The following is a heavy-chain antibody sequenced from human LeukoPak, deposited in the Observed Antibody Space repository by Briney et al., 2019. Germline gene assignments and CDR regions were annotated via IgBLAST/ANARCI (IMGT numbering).Heavy chain of an antibody. CDR2: TYYRSKWYN. D-gene: IGHD6-19*01. J-gene: IGHJ2*01. CDR1: GDSVSSNSAT. V-gene: IGHV6-1*01. Sequence: SQTLSLTCAISGDSVSSNSATWNWIRQSPSRGLAWLGRTYYRSKWYNDYAASVKSRITIKPDTSKNQFSLQLNSVTPEDTAVYYCARDGMAVAVGYFDLWGRGTLVTVSS. CDR3: ARDGMAVAVGYFDL.